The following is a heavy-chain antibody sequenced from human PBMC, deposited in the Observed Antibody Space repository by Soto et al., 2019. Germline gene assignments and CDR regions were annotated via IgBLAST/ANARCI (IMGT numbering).Heavy chain of an antibody. V-gene: IGHV4-59*01. CDR3: ARGGLMTTSPFDY. J-gene: IGHJ4*02. D-gene: IGHD4-4*01. CDR1: GGSISSYY. Sequence: SETLSLTCTVSGGSISSYYWSWIRQPPGKGLEWIGYIYYSGSTNYNPSLKSRVTISVDTSKNQFSLKLSSVTAADTAVYYCARGGLMTTSPFDYWGQGTLVTVSS. CDR2: IYYSGST.